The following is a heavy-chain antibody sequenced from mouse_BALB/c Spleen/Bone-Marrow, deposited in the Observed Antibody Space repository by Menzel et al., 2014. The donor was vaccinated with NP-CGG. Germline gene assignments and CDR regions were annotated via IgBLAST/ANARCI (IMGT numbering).Heavy chain of an antibody. CDR3: ATYYYGSSLFAY. D-gene: IGHD1-1*01. CDR1: GFNIKNTY. Sequence: EVQLQQSGAELVKPGASVKLSCTASGFNIKNTYIHWVKQRPEQGLEWIGRIDPANVNTKYDPKSQGKATITADTSSNTAYLQLSSLTSEDTAVYYCATYYYGSSLFAYWGQGTLVTVSA. J-gene: IGHJ3*01. V-gene: IGHV14-3*02. CDR2: IDPANVNT.